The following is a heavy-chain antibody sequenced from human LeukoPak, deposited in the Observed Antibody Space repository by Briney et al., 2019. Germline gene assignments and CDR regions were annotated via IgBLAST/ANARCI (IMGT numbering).Heavy chain of an antibody. Sequence: GGSLRLSCAASGFSFSNYWFHWVRQAPGEVLVWVSRTNEHGTIINYADSVKGRFPISRANAKNTLYLQMNSLRTEDSALYYCVVDLSGSADYWGQGTLVTVSS. CDR2: TNEHGTII. V-gene: IGHV3-74*01. CDR3: VVDLSGSADY. J-gene: IGHJ4*02. CDR1: GFSFSNYW. D-gene: IGHD3-10*01.